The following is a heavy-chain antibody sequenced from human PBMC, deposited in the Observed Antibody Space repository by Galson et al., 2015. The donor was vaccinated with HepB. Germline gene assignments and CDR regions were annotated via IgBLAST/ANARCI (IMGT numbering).Heavy chain of an antibody. V-gene: IGHV3-74*01. CDR1: GFTFSSYW. CDR3: ARDPHGYCTTTTCHQGGPHDAFDI. Sequence: SLRLSCAASGFTFSSYWMHWVRHVPGKGLVWVSRIKSDGSSTSYADSVKGRFTISRDNAKNTVYLQMNSLRAEDTAVYYCARDPHGYCTTTTCHQGGPHDAFDIWGQGTMVTVSS. J-gene: IGHJ3*02. D-gene: IGHD2-2*01. CDR2: IKSDGSST.